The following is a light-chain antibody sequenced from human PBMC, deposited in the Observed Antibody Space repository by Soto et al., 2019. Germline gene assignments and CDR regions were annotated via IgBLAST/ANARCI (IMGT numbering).Light chain of an antibody. CDR1: QSVSSN. V-gene: IGKV3-15*01. Sequence: EIVMTQSPATLAVSPGGRATRACRVSQSVSSNLGWYQQKPGQAPRLLIYGASTRATGIPARFSGSWSGTEFTLTVRRLQSEYFAVYYCQQYNNWPPITFGQGTRLEIK. CDR3: QQYNNWPPIT. CDR2: GAS. J-gene: IGKJ5*01.